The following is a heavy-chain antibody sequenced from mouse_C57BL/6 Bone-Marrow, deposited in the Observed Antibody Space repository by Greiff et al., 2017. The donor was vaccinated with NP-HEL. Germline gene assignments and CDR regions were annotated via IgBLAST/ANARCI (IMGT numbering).Heavy chain of an antibody. Sequence: QVQLQQPGAELVKPGASVKLSCKASGYTFTSYWMHWVKQRPGQGLEWIGMIHPNSGSTNYNEKFKSKATLTVDKSSSTAYMQLSSLTSEDSAVYYCARWDYGSRTYYAMDYWGQGTSVTVSS. J-gene: IGHJ4*01. D-gene: IGHD1-1*01. CDR3: ARWDYGSRTYYAMDY. V-gene: IGHV1-64*01. CDR2: IHPNSGST. CDR1: GYTFTSYW.